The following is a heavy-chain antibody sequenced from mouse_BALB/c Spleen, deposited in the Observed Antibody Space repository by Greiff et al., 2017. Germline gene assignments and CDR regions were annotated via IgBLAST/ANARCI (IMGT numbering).Heavy chain of an antibody. V-gene: IGHV1-7*01. D-gene: IGHD4-1*01. CDR3: ARWDSWFAY. CDR1: GYTFTSYW. J-gene: IGHJ3*01. Sequence: VKLMESGAELAKPGASVKMSCKASGYTFTSYWMHWVKQRPGQGLEWIGYINPSTGYTEYNQKFKDKATLTADKSSSTAYMQLSSLTSEDSAVYYCARWDSWFAYWGQGTLVTVSA. CDR2: INPSTGYT.